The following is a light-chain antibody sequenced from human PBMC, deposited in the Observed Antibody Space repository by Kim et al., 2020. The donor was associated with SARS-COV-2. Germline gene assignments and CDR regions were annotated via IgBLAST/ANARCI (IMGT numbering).Light chain of an antibody. J-gene: IGLJ2*01. CDR2: DDS. V-gene: IGLV6-57*02. CDR1: GGNIADNF. CDR3: QSYDSDIHMV. Sequence: NFMLTQPHSVSESPGKTVTITCTGSGGNIADNFVQWYQQRPGSPPTTVIYDDSQRPSGVPDRFSGSIDSSSNSASLAISGLRPEDEAHYYCQSYDSDIHMVFGGGTQLTVL.